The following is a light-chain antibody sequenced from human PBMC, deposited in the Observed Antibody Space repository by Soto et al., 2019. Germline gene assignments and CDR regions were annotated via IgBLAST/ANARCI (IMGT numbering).Light chain of an antibody. CDR1: SSNIGAGYD. V-gene: IGLV1-40*01. Sequence: QSVLTQPPSVSGAPGQRVTISSTGSSSNIGAGYDVHWYQQVPGTAPKLLIYGNSNRPSGVPDRFSGSKSGTSASLAITGLQAEDEADYYCQSYDSSLSGSKVFGTGTKVT. J-gene: IGLJ1*01. CDR3: QSYDSSLSGSKV. CDR2: GNS.